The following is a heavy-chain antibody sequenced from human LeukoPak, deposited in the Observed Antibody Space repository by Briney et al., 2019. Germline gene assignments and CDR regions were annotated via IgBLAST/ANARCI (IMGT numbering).Heavy chain of an antibody. CDR2: INWNGGST. Sequence: GGSLRLSCAASGFTFDDYGMSWVRQAPGKGLEWVSGINWNGGSTGYADSVKGRFTISRDNAKNSLYLQMNSLRAEDTALYHCARSGMSSGYYPVDYWGQGILVTVSS. CDR1: GFTFDDYG. CDR3: ARSGMSSGYYPVDY. J-gene: IGHJ4*02. V-gene: IGHV3-20*01. D-gene: IGHD3-22*01.